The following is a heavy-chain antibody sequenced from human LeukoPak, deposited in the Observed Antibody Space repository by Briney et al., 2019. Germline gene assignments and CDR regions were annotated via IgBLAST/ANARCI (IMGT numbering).Heavy chain of an antibody. CDR1: GGSFSGYY. CDR3: ARGRYYYDSSGYYREYYFDY. V-gene: IGHV4-34*01. J-gene: IGHJ4*02. Sequence: SETLSLTCAVYGGSFSGYYWSRIRQPPGKGLEWIGEINHSGSTNYNPSLKSRVTISVDTSKNQFSLKLSSVTAADTAVYYCARGRYYYDSSGYYREYYFDYWGQGTLVTVSS. CDR2: INHSGST. D-gene: IGHD3-22*01.